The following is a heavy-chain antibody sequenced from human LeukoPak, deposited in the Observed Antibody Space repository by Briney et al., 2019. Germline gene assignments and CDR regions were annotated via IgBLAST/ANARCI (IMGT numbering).Heavy chain of an antibody. D-gene: IGHD3-22*01. V-gene: IGHV1-46*01. CDR2: INPSGGST. CDR1: GYTFTSYY. CDR3: ARAEVPPIVVVIQYAFDI. Sequence: ASVKVSCKASGYTFTSYYMHWVRQAPGQGLEWMGIINPSGGSTSYAQKFQGRVTMTRDMSTSTVYMELSSLRSEDTAVYYCARAEVPPIVVVIQYAFDIWGQGTMVTVSS. J-gene: IGHJ3*02.